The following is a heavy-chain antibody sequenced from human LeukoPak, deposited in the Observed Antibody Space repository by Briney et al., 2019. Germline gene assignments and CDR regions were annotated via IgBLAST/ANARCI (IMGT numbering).Heavy chain of an antibody. J-gene: IGHJ4*02. CDR3: ASLSLLWFGEYK. Sequence: ASVKVSCKASGYTFTGYYMHWVRQAPGQGLELMGWINPNSGGTNYAQKFQGRVTMTRDTSISTAYMELSRLRSDDTAVYYCASLSLLWFGEYKWGQGTLVTVSS. CDR1: GYTFTGYY. V-gene: IGHV1-2*02. CDR2: INPNSGGT. D-gene: IGHD3-10*01.